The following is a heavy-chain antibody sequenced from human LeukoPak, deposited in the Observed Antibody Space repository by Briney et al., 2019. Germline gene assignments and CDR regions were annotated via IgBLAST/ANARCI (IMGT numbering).Heavy chain of an antibody. V-gene: IGHV4-61*02. CDR2: IYTSGST. J-gene: IGHJ6*03. Sequence: SETLSLTCTVSGGSISSGSYYWSWIRQPAGKGLEWIGRIYTSGSTNYNPSLKSRVTISVDTSKNQFSLKLSSVTAADTAVYYCAGHIYYYYYMDVWGKGTTVTVSS. CDR1: GGSISSGSYY. CDR3: AGHIYYYYYMDV.